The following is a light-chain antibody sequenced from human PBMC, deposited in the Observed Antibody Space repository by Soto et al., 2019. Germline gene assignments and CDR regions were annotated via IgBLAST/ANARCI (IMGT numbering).Light chain of an antibody. CDR3: QRYGSSPLIT. CDR1: QSVSRSY. Sequence: EIVLTQSPGTLSLSPGDRATLSCRASQSVSRSYLGWYQQKPGQAPRLLIYGTSSRATGIPDRFSGSGSGTDLTITISRLEPEDFAVYFCQRYGSSPLITFGQGTRLEI. CDR2: GTS. J-gene: IGKJ5*01. V-gene: IGKV3-20*01.